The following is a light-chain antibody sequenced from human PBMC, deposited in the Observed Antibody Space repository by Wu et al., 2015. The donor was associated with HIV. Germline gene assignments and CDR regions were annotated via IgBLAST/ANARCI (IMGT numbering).Light chain of an antibody. CDR2: GAS. Sequence: EIVLTQSPATLSVSPGERATLSCRASQSLSSNLAWYQQRPGQPPRLLIYGASTRATGIPARFSGSGSGTEFTLTISSLQSEDFAVYYCQQYNLFGPGTKVDIK. V-gene: IGKV3-15*01. CDR3: QQYNL. CDR1: QSLSSN. J-gene: IGKJ3*01.